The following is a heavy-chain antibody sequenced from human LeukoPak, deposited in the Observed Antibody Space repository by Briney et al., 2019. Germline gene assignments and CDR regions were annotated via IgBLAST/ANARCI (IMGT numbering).Heavy chain of an antibody. Sequence: GESLKISCKGSGYSFTSYWIAWVRQMPGKGLEWMGIMYPGDSQTRYSPSFQGQVTISADKSISTAYLQWSRLEASDTAMYYCARRRYYYDSSGYHFDCWGQGTLVTVSS. CDR3: ARRRYYYDSSGYHFDC. J-gene: IGHJ4*02. CDR1: GYSFTSYW. CDR2: MYPGDSQT. D-gene: IGHD3-22*01. V-gene: IGHV5-51*01.